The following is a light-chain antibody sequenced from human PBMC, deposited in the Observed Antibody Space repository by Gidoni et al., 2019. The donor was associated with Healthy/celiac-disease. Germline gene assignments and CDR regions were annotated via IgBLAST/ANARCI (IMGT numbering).Light chain of an antibody. V-gene: IGKV1-9*01. CDR2: AAS. CDR1: QGISSY. CDR3: QQLNSDPQ. J-gene: IGKJ4*02. Sequence: DIQLTQSPSFLSASVGDRVTITCRASQGISSYLAWYQQKPGKAPKLLIYAASTLQSGVPSRFSGSGSGTEFTLTISSLQPEDFATYYCQQLNSDPQFGGGTKVEIK.